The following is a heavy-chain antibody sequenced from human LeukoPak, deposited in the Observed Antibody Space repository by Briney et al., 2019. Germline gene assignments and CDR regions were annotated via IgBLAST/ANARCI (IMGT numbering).Heavy chain of an antibody. CDR2: VDPEDGET. V-gene: IGHV1-24*01. CDR1: GYTLTELS. CDR3: ATALYGSGSYRLTPGYYYYGMDV. J-gene: IGHJ6*02. Sequence: GASVKVSCQVSGYTLTELSMHWVRQAPRKGLEWRGGVDPEDGETIYAPPFQGRVTMTEDTSTDTAYMELSSLRSEDAAVYYCATALYGSGSYRLTPGYYYYGMDVWGQGTTVTVSS. D-gene: IGHD3-10*01.